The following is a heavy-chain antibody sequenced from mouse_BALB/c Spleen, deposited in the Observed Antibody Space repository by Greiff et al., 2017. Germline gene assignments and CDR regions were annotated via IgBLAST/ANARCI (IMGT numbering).Heavy chain of an antibody. CDR3: ASYYGGYFDV. CDR1: GYSITSDYA. D-gene: IGHD2-10*01. CDR2: ISYSGST. J-gene: IGHJ1*01. Sequence: EVKLQESGPGLVKPSQSLSLTCTVTGYSITSDYAWNWIRQFPGNKLEWMGYISYSGSTSYNPSLKSRISITRDTSKNQFFLQLNSVTTEDTATYYCASYYGGYFDVWGAGTTVTVSS. V-gene: IGHV3-2*02.